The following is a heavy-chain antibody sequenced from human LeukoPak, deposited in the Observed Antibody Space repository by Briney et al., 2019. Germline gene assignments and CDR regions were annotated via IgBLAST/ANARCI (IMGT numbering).Heavy chain of an antibody. CDR1: GFTFSSYG. J-gene: IGHJ2*01. D-gene: IGHD3-16*02. CDR2: ISGNSGTT. V-gene: IGHV3-23*01. Sequence: GGSLRLSCAASGFTFSSYGMSWVRQAPGKGLEWVSGISGNSGTTYYADSVKGRFTISRDNSKNTLYLQMNSLRAEDTAVYFCAREEHYRRYFALWGRGTLVTVSS. CDR3: AREEHYRRYFAL.